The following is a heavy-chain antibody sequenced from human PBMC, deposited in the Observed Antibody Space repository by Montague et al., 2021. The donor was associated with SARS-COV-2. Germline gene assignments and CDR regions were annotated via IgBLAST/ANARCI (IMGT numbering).Heavy chain of an antibody. D-gene: IGHD2-21*02. CDR2: INHSGST. Sequence: SETLSLTCAVYGGSFSGYCWSWIRQPPGKGLEWIGEINHSGSTNYNPSXXSRVTISVDTSKNQFSLKLSSVTAADTAVYYCARGSWHIVVVTAIRDGYYGMDVWGQGTTVTVSS. CDR3: ARGSWHIVVVTAIRDGYYGMDV. CDR1: GGSFSGYC. J-gene: IGHJ6*02. V-gene: IGHV4-34*01.